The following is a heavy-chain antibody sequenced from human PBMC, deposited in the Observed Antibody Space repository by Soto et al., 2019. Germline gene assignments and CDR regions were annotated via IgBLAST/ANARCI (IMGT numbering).Heavy chain of an antibody. CDR2: ISSSSSTI. J-gene: IGHJ4*02. CDR1: GFTFSSYS. V-gene: IGHV3-48*01. D-gene: IGHD5-12*01. CDR3: ASGLSGYDYKALGY. Sequence: GGSLRLSCAASGFTFSSYSMNWVRQAPGKGLEWVSYISSSSSTIYYADSVKGRFTISRDNAKNSLYLQMNSLRAEDTAVYYCASGLSGYDYKALGYWGQGTLVTVSS.